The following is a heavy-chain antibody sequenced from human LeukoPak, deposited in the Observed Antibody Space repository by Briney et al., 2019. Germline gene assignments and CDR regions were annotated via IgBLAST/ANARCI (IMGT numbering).Heavy chain of an antibody. V-gene: IGHV4-39*01. Sequence: SETLSLTCTVYGGSISNSHYYWGWIRQPPGKGLEWIAHISYSGSTYYNPSLRSRVTISVDTSKNQFSLKLASMTAADAAIFYCASVNYVDYGFDYWGQGTLVTVSS. CDR3: ASVNYVDYGFDY. D-gene: IGHD4-17*01. CDR2: ISYSGST. J-gene: IGHJ4*02. CDR1: GGSISNSHYY.